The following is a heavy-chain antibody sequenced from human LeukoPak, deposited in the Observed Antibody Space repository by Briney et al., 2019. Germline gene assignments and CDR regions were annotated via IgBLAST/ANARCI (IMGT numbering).Heavy chain of an antibody. J-gene: IGHJ6*03. V-gene: IGHV1-2*02. CDR2: INPNSGGT. CDR1: GYTFTGYY. Sequence: ASVKVSCKASGYTFTGYYMHWVRQAPGQGLEWMGWINPNSGGTNYAQKFQGRVTMTRDTSISTAYMELSRLRSDDTAVYYCARDRGVDYCSSGSCSHYYYYMDVWGKGTTVTISS. D-gene: IGHD2-15*01. CDR3: ARDRGVDYCSSGSCSHYYYYMDV.